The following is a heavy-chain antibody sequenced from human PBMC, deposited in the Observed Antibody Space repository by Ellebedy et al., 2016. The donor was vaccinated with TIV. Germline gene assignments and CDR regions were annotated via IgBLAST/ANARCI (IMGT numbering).Heavy chain of an antibody. CDR3: ARMLGRMGYFDL. D-gene: IGHD1-26*01. Sequence: SGPTLVKPTQTLTLTCTFSGFSLTTTGMRVNWIRQPPGKALEWLARIDWDNDIFYRTSLKTRLTISKDTSKNQVVLTMTNMDPVDTATYYCARMLGRMGYFDLWGRGILVTVSS. V-gene: IGHV2-70*04. CDR2: IDWDNDI. J-gene: IGHJ2*01. CDR1: GFSLTTTGMR.